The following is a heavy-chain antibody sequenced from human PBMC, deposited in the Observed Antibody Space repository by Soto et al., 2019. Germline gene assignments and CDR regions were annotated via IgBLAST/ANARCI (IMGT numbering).Heavy chain of an antibody. J-gene: IGHJ5*02. Sequence: SETLSLTCTVSGGSISSGGYYWSWIRQHPGKGLEWIGYIYYSGSTYYNPSLKSRVTISVDTSKNQFSLKLSSVTAADTAVYYCARDISGGYDFWSGYYPLNWFDPWGQGTLVTVSS. CDR3: ARDISGGYDFWSGYYPLNWFDP. CDR2: IYYSGST. D-gene: IGHD3-3*01. CDR1: GGSISSGGYY. V-gene: IGHV4-31*03.